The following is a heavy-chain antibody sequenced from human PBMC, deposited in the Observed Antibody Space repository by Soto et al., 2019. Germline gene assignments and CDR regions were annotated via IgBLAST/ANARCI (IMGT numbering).Heavy chain of an antibody. D-gene: IGHD4-17*01. CDR1: GFSVSDTW. Sequence: EVQLVESGGGLVQPGESLRVSCAVSGFSVSDTWMNWVRQAPGKGLEWVGRINTGGASDYAAPVRYRFFISRDESQNTLYLQMHGLKSEDTAVYYCSRDKDSSDYGLDHWCQGTLVTVSS. J-gene: IGHJ4*02. CDR2: INTGGAS. V-gene: IGHV3-15*01. CDR3: SRDKDSSDYGLDH.